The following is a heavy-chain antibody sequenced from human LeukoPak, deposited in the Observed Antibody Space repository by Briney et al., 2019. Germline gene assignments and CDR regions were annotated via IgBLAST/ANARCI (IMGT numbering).Heavy chain of an antibody. Sequence: QSGGSLRLSCAASGFSFSNYAMGWVRQAPGKGLEWVSSVSGSGRSTYYADSVKGRFTISRDNSTNTVYLQMSSLRAEDTAVYYCAKSNGYRVYNWFDPWGQGTLVTVSS. V-gene: IGHV3-23*01. CDR3: AKSNGYRVYNWFDP. CDR1: GFSFSNYA. J-gene: IGHJ5*02. CDR2: VSGSGRST. D-gene: IGHD6-13*01.